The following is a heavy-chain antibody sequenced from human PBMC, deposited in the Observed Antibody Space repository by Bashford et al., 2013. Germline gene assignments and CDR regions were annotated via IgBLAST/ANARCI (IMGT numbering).Heavy chain of an antibody. CDR1: GGSISSDDYY. Sequence: SETLSLTCTVSGGSISSDDYYWSWIRQPPRKGREWIGYDLLQWGGTYYNPVPFKSRVTISVDTSKNHVLPSNLSSVTAADTAVYYCATRFPSLQQLDGEDYYGMDGLGPKGPRSP. V-gene: IGHV4-30-4*01. J-gene: IGHJ6*02. D-gene: IGHD6-6*01. CDR3: ATRFPSLQQLDGEDYYGMDG. CDR2: DLLQWGGT.